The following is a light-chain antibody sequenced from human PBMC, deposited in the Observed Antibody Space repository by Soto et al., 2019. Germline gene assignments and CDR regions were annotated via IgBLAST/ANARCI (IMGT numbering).Light chain of an antibody. CDR1: QSVSTN. J-gene: IGKJ4*01. Sequence: EIVMTQSPATLSLSPGERATLFCRASQSVSTNLAWYQQKPGQAPRVLIYAASTRATGIPARFSGSGSGTDFSLTISSLQSEDFAVYYCQQYKQWPQLTFGGGPKVEIK. CDR3: QQYKQWPQLT. CDR2: AAS. V-gene: IGKV3-15*01.